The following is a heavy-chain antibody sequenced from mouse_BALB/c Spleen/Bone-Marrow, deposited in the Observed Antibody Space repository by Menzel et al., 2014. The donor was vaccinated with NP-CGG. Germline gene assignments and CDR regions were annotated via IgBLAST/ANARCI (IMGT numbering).Heavy chain of an antibody. CDR3: ARWLLQYFDV. Sequence: VKLQESGAELVKPGASVKLSCKASGYTFTRYWMHWVKQRPGQGLEWIGEISPSNGRTNYNEKFKSKATLTVDKSSNTAYMQLSGLASEDSAVYYCARWLLQYFDVWGAGTTVTVSS. CDR1: GYTFTRYW. CDR2: ISPSNGRT. V-gene: IGHV1S81*02. D-gene: IGHD2-3*01. J-gene: IGHJ1*01.